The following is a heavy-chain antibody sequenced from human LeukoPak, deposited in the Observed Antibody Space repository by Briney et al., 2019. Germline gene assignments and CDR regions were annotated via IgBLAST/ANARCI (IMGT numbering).Heavy chain of an antibody. V-gene: IGHV4-4*09. J-gene: IGHJ4*02. Sequence: PSETLSLTCSVSAASASSLQWRWIGQPPGKGWEWVGYIYTNGPNNSNPSLKSRVTMSLDTSTNQFSLRVTAVSASPPAWYYCGTSNDLQIVPFDHWGQGSQVTVSS. D-gene: IGHD6-6*01. CDR3: GTSNDLQIVPFDH. CDR2: IYTNGPN. CDR1: AASASSLQ.